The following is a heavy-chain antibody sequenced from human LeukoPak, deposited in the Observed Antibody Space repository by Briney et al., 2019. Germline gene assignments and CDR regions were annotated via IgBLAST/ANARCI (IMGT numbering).Heavy chain of an antibody. V-gene: IGHV4-4*07. Sequence: SETLSLTCTFSVDFSNNFYWNWIRQPAGTGLEWIGRIFSRGLPNYNPSLISRVSMSVDTSKKQFSLKLTSVTAADSAVYYCARGREYGDFLDSWGQGTLVTVSS. CDR1: VDFSNNFY. J-gene: IGHJ4*02. CDR3: ARGREYGDFLDS. D-gene: IGHD4-17*01. CDR2: IFSRGLP.